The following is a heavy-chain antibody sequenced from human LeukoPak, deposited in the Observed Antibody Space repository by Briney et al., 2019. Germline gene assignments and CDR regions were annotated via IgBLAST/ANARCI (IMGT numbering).Heavy chain of an antibody. Sequence: GGSLRLSCAASAFTLSSYAMSWVRQAPGKGLEWVSAVSGSGASTYYADSVKGRFTISRDNSKNTLYLQMNSLRAEDMAVYYCAKGQGYSGSSGDIWGQGTMVTVSS. V-gene: IGHV3-23*01. CDR2: VSGSGAST. D-gene: IGHD1-26*01. CDR1: AFTLSSYA. J-gene: IGHJ3*02. CDR3: AKGQGYSGSSGDI.